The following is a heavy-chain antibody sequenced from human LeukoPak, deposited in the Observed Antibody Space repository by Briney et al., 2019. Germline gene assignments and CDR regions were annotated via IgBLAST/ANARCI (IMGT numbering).Heavy chain of an antibody. D-gene: IGHD4-23*01. CDR2: ISSSGSTI. CDR3: ARDYGGSSPFDY. J-gene: IGHJ4*02. Sequence: GGSLRLSCAASGFTFSSYEMHWVRLAPGKGLEWVSYISSSGSTIYYAHSLKGRFSISRDNAQKSLYLQMKSLRAADTAVYYCARDYGGSSPFDYWGQGTLVTVSS. CDR1: GFTFSSYE. V-gene: IGHV3-48*03.